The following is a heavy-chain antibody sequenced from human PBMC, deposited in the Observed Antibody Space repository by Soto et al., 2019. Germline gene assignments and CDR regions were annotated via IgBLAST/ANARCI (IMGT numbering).Heavy chain of an antibody. CDR1: GYTFTSYD. CDR2: INPSGGST. J-gene: IGHJ4*02. D-gene: IGHD2-15*01. V-gene: IGHV1-46*01. CDR3: AHSPCSGGTCYLFDY. Sequence: EASSKVSCKASGYTFTSYDMHWVRQSPGQGLEWMGIINPSGGSTSYAQKFQGRVTMTRDTSTSTVYMELTNMDTVDTATYYCAHSPCSGGTCYLFDYWGQGALVTVSS.